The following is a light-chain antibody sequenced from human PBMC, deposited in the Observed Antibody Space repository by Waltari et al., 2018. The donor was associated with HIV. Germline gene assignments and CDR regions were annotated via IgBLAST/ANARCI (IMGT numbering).Light chain of an antibody. CDR3: QQYNNWART. J-gene: IGKJ1*01. V-gene: IGKV3-15*01. CDR1: QSVRSN. Sequence: EIVMTQSPDTLSVSPGERATLSCRASQSVRSNLAWYQQKPGQAPRLLIYDASTRATGIPAMFSGSGSGTEFTLTISSLQSEDFALYYCQQYNNWARTFGQGTKVEIK. CDR2: DAS.